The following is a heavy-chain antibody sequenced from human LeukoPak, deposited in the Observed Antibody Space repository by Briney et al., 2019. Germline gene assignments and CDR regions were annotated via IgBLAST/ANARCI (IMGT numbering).Heavy chain of an antibody. D-gene: IGHD2-2*01. J-gene: IGHJ4*02. V-gene: IGHV3-23*01. CDR1: GFTFSSYS. CDR3: AKDPGYQVVYCFDY. CDR2: ISGSGGST. Sequence: KPGGSLRLSCAASGFTFSSYSMSWVRQAPGKGLKWVSGISGSGGSTDYADSVKGRFTISRDNSKNTLYLQMNSLRVEDTAVYYCAKDPGYQVVYCFDYWGQGTLVTVSS.